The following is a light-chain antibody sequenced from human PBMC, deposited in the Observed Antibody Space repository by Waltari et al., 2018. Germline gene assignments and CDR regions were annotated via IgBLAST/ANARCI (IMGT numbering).Light chain of an antibody. CDR1: QSVSSSY. J-gene: IGKJ4*01. CDR3: QQYGSSPLT. CDR2: GAS. V-gene: IGKV3-20*01. Sequence: EIVLTQSPGTLSLSPGERATLSCRASQSVSSSYLAWYQQKPGQAPRLLTYGASSRATVIPDRFSGSGSGTDFTLTISRLEPEDFAGYYCQQYGSSPLTVGGGTKVEIK.